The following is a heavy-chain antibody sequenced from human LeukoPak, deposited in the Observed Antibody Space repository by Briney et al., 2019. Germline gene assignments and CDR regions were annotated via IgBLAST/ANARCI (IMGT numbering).Heavy chain of an antibody. J-gene: IGHJ6*04. CDR3: ASLYCSSTSCYHKQWLVPYYYYGMDV. CDR2: IYHSGST. V-gene: IGHV4-4*02. CDR1: GGSISSSNW. D-gene: IGHD2-2*01. Sequence: SGTLSLTCAVSGGSISSSNWWRWVRQPPGKGLEWIGEIYHSGSTNYNPSPKSRVTISVDKSKNQFSLKLSSVTAADTAVYYCASLYCSSTSCYHKQWLVPYYYYGMDVWGKGTTVTVSS.